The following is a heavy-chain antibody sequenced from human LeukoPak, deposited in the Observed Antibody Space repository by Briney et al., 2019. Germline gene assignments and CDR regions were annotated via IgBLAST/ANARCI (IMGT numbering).Heavy chain of an antibody. CDR2: ISWNSGSI. J-gene: IGHJ4*02. D-gene: IGHD3-22*01. Sequence: PGGSLRLSCAASGFTFDDYAMHWVRQAPGKGLEWVSGISWNSGSIGYADSVKGRFTISRDNAKNSLYLQMNSLRAEDTALYYCAKDLTGYYDSSGFDYWGQGTLVTVSS. V-gene: IGHV3-9*01. CDR3: AKDLTGYYDSSGFDY. CDR1: GFTFDDYA.